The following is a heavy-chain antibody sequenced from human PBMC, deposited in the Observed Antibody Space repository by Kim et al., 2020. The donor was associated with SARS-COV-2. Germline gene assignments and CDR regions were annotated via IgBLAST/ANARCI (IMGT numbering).Heavy chain of an antibody. D-gene: IGHD2-15*01. CDR3: GRERGHCSGGSCYPGYYG. Sequence: ASVKVSCKASGNTFTNYYIYWVRQAPGQGLEWMGIINPSDGSTNYARKFQGRVTMTRDTSTSTVYMDLSGMRSDDTAVYYCGRERGHCSGGSCYPGYYG. V-gene: IGHV1-46*01. J-gene: IGHJ6*01. CDR1: GNTFTNYY. CDR2: INPSDGST.